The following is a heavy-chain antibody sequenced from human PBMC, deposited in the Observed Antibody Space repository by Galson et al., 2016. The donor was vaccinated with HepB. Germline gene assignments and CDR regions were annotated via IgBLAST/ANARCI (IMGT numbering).Heavy chain of an antibody. Sequence: SLRLSCAASGFIFTKYALNWVRQAPGKGLQWVSTISDGRGATYYAGSVKGRFTISRDNSKNTLSLYMNSLRVDDTAVYYCAISPMATVTLPDYWGQGTLVTVSS. CDR3: AISPMATVTLPDY. J-gene: IGHJ4*02. CDR1: GFIFTKYA. V-gene: IGHV3-23*01. D-gene: IGHD4-17*01. CDR2: ISDGRGAT.